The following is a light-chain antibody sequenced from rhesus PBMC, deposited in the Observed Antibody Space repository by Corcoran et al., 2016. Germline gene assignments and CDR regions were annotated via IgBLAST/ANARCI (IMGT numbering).Light chain of an antibody. Sequence: DIQMTQSPSSLSAYVGDTVTITCRASQGISSSLNWFQPKPGKAPKLLIYAASSLQSRVPSRFHGSGSGTDFTLTISSRQPEDFAAYYCQRHNSHPLTFGGGTKVELK. CDR1: QGISSS. CDR3: QRHNSHPLT. V-gene: IGKV1-28*03. J-gene: IGKJ4*01. CDR2: AAS.